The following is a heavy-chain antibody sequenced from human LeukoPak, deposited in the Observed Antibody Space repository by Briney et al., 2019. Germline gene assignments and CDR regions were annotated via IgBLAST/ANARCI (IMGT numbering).Heavy chain of an antibody. CDR3: TDQRGSSFGAGS. J-gene: IGHJ5*02. Sequence: GGSLRLSCTTSGFSFGDYPVSWFRQAPGKGLEWVGFIRSKVYGGITEYAASVKDRFTISRDDSKGIAYLQMNGLESADTAMYYCTDQRGSSFGAGSWGQGTLVTVSS. CDR1: GFSFGDYP. D-gene: IGHD5-18*01. V-gene: IGHV3-49*03. CDR2: IRSKVYGGIT.